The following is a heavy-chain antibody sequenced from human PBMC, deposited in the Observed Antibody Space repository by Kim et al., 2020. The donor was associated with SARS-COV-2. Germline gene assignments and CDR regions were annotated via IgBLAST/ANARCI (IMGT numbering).Heavy chain of an antibody. J-gene: IGHJ5*02. D-gene: IGHD2-15*01. CDR3: ASIRSLGRVEWFDP. V-gene: IGHV4-39*01. CDR1: GGSISSSSYY. CDR2: IYYSGST. Sequence: SETLSLTCTVSGGSISSSSYYWGWIRQPPGKGLEWIGSIYYSGSTYYNPSLKSRVTISVDTSKNQFALKLSSVTAADTAVYYCASIRSLGRVEWFDPWGQGTLVTVSS.